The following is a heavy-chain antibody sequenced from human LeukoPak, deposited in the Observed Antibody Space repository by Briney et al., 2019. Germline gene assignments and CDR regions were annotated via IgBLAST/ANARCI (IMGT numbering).Heavy chain of an antibody. Sequence: PGGSLRLSCAASGLTFSSHWMHWVGQAPGKGLVWVSRINSDRSSTSYADSVKGRFTISRDNAKNTLYLQMNSLRAEDTAMYYCASETLDYGGKSDGYNWGQGTLVTVSS. D-gene: IGHD4-23*01. V-gene: IGHV3-74*01. CDR1: GLTFSSHW. CDR2: INSDRSST. CDR3: ASETLDYGGKSDGYN. J-gene: IGHJ4*02.